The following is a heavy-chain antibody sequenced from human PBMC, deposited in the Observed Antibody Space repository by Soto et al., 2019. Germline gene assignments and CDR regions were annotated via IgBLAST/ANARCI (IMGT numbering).Heavy chain of an antibody. V-gene: IGHV1-69*12. CDR3: ARDLERDGHFDELDP. J-gene: IGHJ5*02. CDR1: GGTFSSYA. D-gene: IGHD3-3*01. Sequence: QVQLVQSGAEVKKPGSSVKVSCKASGGTFSSYAISWVRQAPGQGLEWMGGIIPIFGTANYAQKFQGRVTITADESXXRGFPELSSLTAEDTAVYYCARDLERDGHFDELDPWGQGTLVTVSS. CDR2: IIPIFGTA.